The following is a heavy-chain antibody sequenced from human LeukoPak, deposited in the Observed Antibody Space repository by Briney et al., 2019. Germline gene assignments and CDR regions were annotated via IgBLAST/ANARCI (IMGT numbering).Heavy chain of an antibody. CDR1: GGSISSHY. D-gene: IGHD3-10*01. Sequence: SETLSLTCTVSGGSISSHYWSWIRQPPGKGLEWIGYINYNGNTWYNPSLKGRVTMSVDTPNNQFSLMVGYVTAADTAVYYCARSPSALSGAFDIWGQGTMVTVSS. CDR3: ARSPSALSGAFDI. J-gene: IGHJ3*02. V-gene: IGHV4-59*11. CDR2: INYNGNT.